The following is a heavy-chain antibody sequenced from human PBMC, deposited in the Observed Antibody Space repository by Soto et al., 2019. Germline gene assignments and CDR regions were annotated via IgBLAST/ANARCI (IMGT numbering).Heavy chain of an antibody. CDR2: IWYDGSNK. J-gene: IGHJ6*02. CDR1: GFTFSGHA. Sequence: QVQVVESWGGVVQPGRSLKLSCTVSGFTFSGHAMHWVHQAPGKGLEWVAQIWYDGSNKYYADSVKGRFTISRDNSKNILYVQMDSLRVDDTAVYYCARDGQSLAPYALDVWGQGTSVTVSS. V-gene: IGHV3-33*01. CDR3: ARDGQSLAPYALDV. D-gene: IGHD6-19*01.